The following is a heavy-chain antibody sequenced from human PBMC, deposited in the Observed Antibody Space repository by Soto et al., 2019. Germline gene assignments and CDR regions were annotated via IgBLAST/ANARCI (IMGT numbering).Heavy chain of an antibody. Sequence: EVQLVESGGGLVQPGGSLRLSCAASGFTLSSYAMHWVRQAPGKGLECVSAINSNGGSTYYANSVKGRFTISRDNSKNTLYLQMGSLRAEDMAVYYCARLGTTYYFDYWGQGTLVTVSS. J-gene: IGHJ4*02. D-gene: IGHD4-17*01. CDR2: INSNGGST. CDR1: GFTLSSYA. CDR3: ARLGTTYYFDY. V-gene: IGHV3-64*01.